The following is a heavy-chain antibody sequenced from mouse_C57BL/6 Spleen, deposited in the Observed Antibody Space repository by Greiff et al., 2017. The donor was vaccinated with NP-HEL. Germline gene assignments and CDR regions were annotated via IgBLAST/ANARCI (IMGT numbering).Heavy chain of an antibody. CDR2: IHPNSGST. Sequence: VQLQQPGAELVKPGASVKLSCKASGYTFTSYWMHWVKQRPGQGLEWIGMIHPNSGSTNYNEKFKSKATLTVDKSSSTAYMQLSSLTSEDSAVYYCARRDGGYYFDYWGKGTTLTVSS. D-gene: IGHD1-2*01. V-gene: IGHV1-64*01. CDR3: ARRDGGYYFDY. CDR1: GYTFTSYW. J-gene: IGHJ2*01.